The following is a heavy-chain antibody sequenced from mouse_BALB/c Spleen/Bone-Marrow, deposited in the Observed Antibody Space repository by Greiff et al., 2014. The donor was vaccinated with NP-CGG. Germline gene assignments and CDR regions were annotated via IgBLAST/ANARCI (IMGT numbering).Heavy chain of an antibody. CDR2: IWRGGST. D-gene: IGHD2-2*01. CDR1: GFSLTSYG. V-gene: IGHV2-5*01. Sequence: QVQLQQSGPGLVQPSQSLSITCTVSGFSLTSYGVHWVRQSPGKGLEWLGVIWRGGSTDYNAAFMSRLSITKDNSKSQVFFKMNSLQADDTAIYYCAKKREIYYGYGAVDYWGQGTSVTVSS. CDR3: AKKREIYYGYGAVDY. J-gene: IGHJ4*01.